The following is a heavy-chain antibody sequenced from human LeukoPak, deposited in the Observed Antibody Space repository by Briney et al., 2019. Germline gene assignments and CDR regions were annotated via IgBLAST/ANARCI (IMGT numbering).Heavy chain of an antibody. J-gene: IGHJ4*02. CDR3: ARGSVAGLFGY. D-gene: IGHD6-19*01. CDR1: GGSFSGYY. Sequence: SETLSLTCAVYGGSFSGYYWSWIRQPPGKGLEWIGEINHSGSTNYNPSLKSRVTISVDTSKNQFSLKLSSVTAADTDVYYCARGSVAGLFGYWGQGTLVTVSS. V-gene: IGHV4-34*01. CDR2: INHSGST.